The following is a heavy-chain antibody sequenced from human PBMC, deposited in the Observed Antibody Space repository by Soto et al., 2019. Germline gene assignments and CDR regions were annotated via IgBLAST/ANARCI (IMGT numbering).Heavy chain of an antibody. CDR2: ISAYNGNT. CDR1: GYTFTSYG. Sequence: GASVKVSCKASGYTFTSYGISWVRQAPGQGLEWMGWISAYNGNTNYAQKLQGRVTMTTDTSTSTAYMELRSLRSDDTAVYYCARVAKAGYYYYYYMDVWGKGTTVTVSS. CDR3: ARVAKAGYYYYYYMDV. J-gene: IGHJ6*03. V-gene: IGHV1-18*01.